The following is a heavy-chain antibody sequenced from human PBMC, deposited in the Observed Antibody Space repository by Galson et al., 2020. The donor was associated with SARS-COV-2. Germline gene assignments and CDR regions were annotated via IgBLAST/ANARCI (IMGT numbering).Heavy chain of an antibody. Sequence: GGSLRLSCAASGFTFSSYVMSWVRQAPGKGLEWVPGISGSGASTYYADPVKGRFTISRDNSKNTLYLQMNSLRAEDTAIYYCAKRLMVYGIFDYWGQGTLVTVSS. D-gene: IGHD2-8*01. J-gene: IGHJ4*02. CDR2: ISGSGAST. V-gene: IGHV3-23*01. CDR3: AKRLMVYGIFDY. CDR1: GFTFSSYV.